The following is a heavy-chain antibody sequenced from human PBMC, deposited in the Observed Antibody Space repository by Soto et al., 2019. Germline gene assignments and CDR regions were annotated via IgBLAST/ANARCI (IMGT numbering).Heavy chain of an antibody. CDR1: GGSFSGYY. CDR3: ARASSYNWNYHGNAFDI. V-gene: IGHV4-34*01. CDR2: INHSGST. D-gene: IGHD1-7*01. Sequence: ETLSLTCAVYGGSFSGYYWSWIRQPPGKGLEWIGEINHSGSTNYNPSLKSRVTISVDTSKNQFSLKLSSVTAADTAVYYCARASSYNWNYHGNAFDIWGQGTMVTVSS. J-gene: IGHJ3*02.